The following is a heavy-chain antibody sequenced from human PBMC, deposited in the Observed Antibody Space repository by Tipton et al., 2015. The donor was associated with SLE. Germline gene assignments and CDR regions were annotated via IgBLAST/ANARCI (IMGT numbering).Heavy chain of an antibody. CDR3: ARHIWGGYDAFDV. D-gene: IGHD3-16*01. CDR1: GGSISSGTYY. Sequence: LRLSCTVSGGSISSGTYYWSWIRQPAGKGLEWIGRIYTSGSANCNPSLKSRVTISVDTSKNQFSLKLSSVTAADTAVYYCARHIWGGYDAFDVWGHGALVTVSS. CDR2: IYTSGSA. J-gene: IGHJ3*01. V-gene: IGHV4-61*02.